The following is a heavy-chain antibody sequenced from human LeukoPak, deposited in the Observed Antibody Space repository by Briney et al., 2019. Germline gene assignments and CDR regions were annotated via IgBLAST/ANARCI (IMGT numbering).Heavy chain of an antibody. CDR1: GGSISSHY. J-gene: IGHJ1*01. CDR2: IYYSGST. Sequence: SETLSLTCTVSGGSISSHYWSWIRQPPGKGLEWIGYIYYSGSTNYNPSLKSRVTISVDTSKNQFSLKLSSVTAADTAVYYCARDGEYFQHWGQGTLVTVSS. V-gene: IGHV4-59*11. CDR3: ARDGEYFQH.